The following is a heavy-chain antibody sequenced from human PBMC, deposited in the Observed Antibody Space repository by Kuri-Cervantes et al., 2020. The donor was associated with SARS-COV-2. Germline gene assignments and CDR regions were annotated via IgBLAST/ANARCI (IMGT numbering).Heavy chain of an antibody. CDR2: ISYDGSNK. J-gene: IGHJ4*02. CDR3: ASLEYSSSSGVSVCDY. D-gene: IGHD6-6*01. Sequence: GESLKISCAASGFTFSSYAMHWVRQAPGKGLEWVAVISYDGSNKYYADSEKGRFTISRDNAKNSLYLQMNSLRAEDTAVYYCASLEYSSSSGVSVCDYWGQGTLVTVSS. V-gene: IGHV3-30-3*01. CDR1: GFTFSSYA.